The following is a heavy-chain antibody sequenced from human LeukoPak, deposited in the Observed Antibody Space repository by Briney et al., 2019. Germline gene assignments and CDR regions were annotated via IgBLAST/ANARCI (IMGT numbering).Heavy chain of an antibody. D-gene: IGHD3-10*01. CDR3: VRASGSFDY. V-gene: IGHV3-33*01. CDR2: IWSDGSNK. Sequence: PGGSLRLSCAASGFTFSDYVIHWVRRAPGKGLEWVAVIWSDGSNKYYADPVKGRFTISRDNSRKTLYLQMNSLRAEDTAVYYCVRASGSFDYWGQGTLVTVSS. J-gene: IGHJ4*02. CDR1: GFTFSDYV.